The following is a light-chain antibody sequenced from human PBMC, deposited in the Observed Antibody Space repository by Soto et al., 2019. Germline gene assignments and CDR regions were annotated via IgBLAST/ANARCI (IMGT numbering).Light chain of an antibody. CDR3: CSYAGSNTNV. CDR2: DVS. V-gene: IGLV2-11*01. Sequence: QSVLTQPRSVSGSPGQSVTISCTGTSRDVGAYNFVSWYQQHPGKAPKLMVNDVSERPSGVPDRFSGSKSGNTASLTISGLQAEGEADYSCCSYAGSNTNVFGTGTKVTVL. CDR1: SRDVGAYNF. J-gene: IGLJ1*01.